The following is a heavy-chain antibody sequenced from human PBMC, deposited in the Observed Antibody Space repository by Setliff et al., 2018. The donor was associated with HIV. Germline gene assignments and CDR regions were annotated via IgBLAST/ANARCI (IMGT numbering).Heavy chain of an antibody. J-gene: IGHJ5*02. CDR3: ALPYCSGGNCWSSASLPPAGWFDP. V-gene: IGHV1-69*05. CDR2: IIPMYGVT. D-gene: IGHD2-15*01. CDR1: GGTFSSYV. Sequence: VASVKVSCKASGGTFSSYVISWVRQAPGQGPEWMGGIIPMYGVTNYAQKFQGRVTITTDESTSTAYMELGSLRSEDTAVYYCALPYCSGGNCWSSASLPPAGWFDPWGQGTLVTVSS.